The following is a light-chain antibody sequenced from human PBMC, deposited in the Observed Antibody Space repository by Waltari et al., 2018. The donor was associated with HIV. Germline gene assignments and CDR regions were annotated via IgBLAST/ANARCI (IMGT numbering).Light chain of an antibody. V-gene: IGLV3-10*01. J-gene: IGLJ3*02. Sequence: SYELTQPPSVSVSPGQTARITCSGDTLPKKYAHWYQQKSGQAPVLVIYEDIKRPSGIPERFSGSSSGTVAILTISGAQVGDEADYYCYSTESSGTHRVFGGGTKLTVL. CDR1: TLPKKY. CDR2: EDI. CDR3: YSTESSGTHRV.